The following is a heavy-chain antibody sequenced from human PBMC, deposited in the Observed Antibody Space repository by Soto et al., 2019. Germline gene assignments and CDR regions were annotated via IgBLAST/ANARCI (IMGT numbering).Heavy chain of an antibody. Sequence: ASVKVSCKASGYTFTSYYMHWVRQAPGQGLEWMGIINPSGGSTSYARKFQGRVTMTRDTSTSTVYMELSSLRSEDTAVYYCARERSESDYYYYYGMDVWGQGTTVTVSS. CDR1: GYTFTSYY. CDR2: INPSGGST. D-gene: IGHD3-10*01. V-gene: IGHV1-46*01. J-gene: IGHJ6*02. CDR3: ARERSESDYYYYYGMDV.